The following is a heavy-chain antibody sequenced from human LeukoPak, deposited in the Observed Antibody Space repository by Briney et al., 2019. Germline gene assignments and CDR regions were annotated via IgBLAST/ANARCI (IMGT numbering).Heavy chain of an antibody. D-gene: IGHD6-13*01. Sequence: GGSLRLSCAASGFTFSSYSMNWVRQAPGKGLEWVSSISSSSSYIYYADSVKGRFTISRDNAKNSLYLQMKSLRAEDTAVYYCARGDSSSWYDCFDPWGQGTLVTVSS. CDR2: ISSSSSYI. J-gene: IGHJ5*02. V-gene: IGHV3-21*01. CDR3: ARGDSSSWYDCFDP. CDR1: GFTFSSYS.